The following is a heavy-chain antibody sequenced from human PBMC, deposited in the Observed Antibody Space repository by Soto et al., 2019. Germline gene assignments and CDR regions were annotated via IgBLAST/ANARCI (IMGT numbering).Heavy chain of an antibody. J-gene: IGHJ6*02. CDR2: IHYSGSP. D-gene: IGHD1-26*01. CDR3: ARDKWEPTYYYYYGMDV. Sequence: PSETLSLTCTVSGGSISSYYWTWIRQPPGKGLECIGYIHYSGSPNYNPSLKSRATISVDTSKNQFSLKLSSVTAADTAVYYCARDKWEPTYYYYYGMDVWGQGTTVT. CDR1: GGSISSYY. V-gene: IGHV4-59*01.